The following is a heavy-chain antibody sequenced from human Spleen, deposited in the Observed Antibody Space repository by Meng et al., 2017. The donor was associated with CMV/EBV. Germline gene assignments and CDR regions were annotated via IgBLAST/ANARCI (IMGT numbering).Heavy chain of an antibody. J-gene: IGHJ4*02. D-gene: IGHD3-22*01. CDR3: ARDPAYSSSWDSRY. V-gene: IGHV1-18*01. Sequence: ASVKVSCKASGYTFTTYGISWVRQAPGQGLEWMGWISTYNGNTNYAQKLQGRVTMSTDTSTSTAYMELRSLSSDDTAVYYCARDPAYSSSWDSRYWGQGTLVTVSS. CDR1: GYTFTTYG. CDR2: ISTYNGNT.